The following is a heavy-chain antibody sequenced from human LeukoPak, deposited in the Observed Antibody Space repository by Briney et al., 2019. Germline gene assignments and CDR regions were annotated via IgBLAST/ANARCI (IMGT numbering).Heavy chain of an antibody. CDR3: ARGRRDGYNFPFDY. D-gene: IGHD5-24*01. CDR1: GGSIRSSSYY. J-gene: IGHJ4*02. CDR2: IYHSGST. V-gene: IGHV4-39*07. Sequence: SETLSLTCTVSGGSIRSSSYYWGWIRQPPGKGLEWIGSIYHSGSTYYNPSLKSRVTISVDTSKNQFSLRLSSVTAADTAVYYCARGRRDGYNFPFDYWGQGTLVTVSS.